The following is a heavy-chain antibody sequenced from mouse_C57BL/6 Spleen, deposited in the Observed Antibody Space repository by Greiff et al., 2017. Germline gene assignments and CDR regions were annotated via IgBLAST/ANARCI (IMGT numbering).Heavy chain of an antibody. CDR3: ARSRLGRGTWFAY. D-gene: IGHD4-1*01. J-gene: IGHJ3*01. CDR1: GYTFTSYW. CDR2: IDPSDSET. Sequence: QVQLQQSGAELVRPGSSVKLSCKASGYTFTSYWMHWVKQRPIQGLEWIGNIDPSDSETHYNQKFKDKATLTVDKSSSTAYMQLSSLTSEDSAVYYCARSRLGRGTWFAYWGQGTLVTVSA. V-gene: IGHV1-52*01.